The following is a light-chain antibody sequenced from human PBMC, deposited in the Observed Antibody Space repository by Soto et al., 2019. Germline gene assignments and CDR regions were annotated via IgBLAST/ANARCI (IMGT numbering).Light chain of an antibody. J-gene: IGLJ1*01. CDR3: SSYSGSNIREV. V-gene: IGLV2-8*01. Sequence: QSVLTQPPSASGSPGQSVTISCTGTSRDVGGHNYDSCYQQHPGKAPTLMIYEVSDRPSGVSNRFSGSKSVNTASLTISGLQAEDEADYYCSSYSGSNIREVFGTGTKGTV. CDR1: SRDVGGHNY. CDR2: EVS.